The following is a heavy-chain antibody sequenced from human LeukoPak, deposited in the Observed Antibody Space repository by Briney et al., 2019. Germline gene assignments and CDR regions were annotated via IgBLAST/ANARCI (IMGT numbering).Heavy chain of an antibody. CDR1: GFTFSSYV. CDR2: IRGSGGHT. CDR3: AKDRESYASGSYYYYYFDS. J-gene: IGHJ4*02. Sequence: PGGSLRLSCAASGFTFSSYVRKWVRQAPGKGLEWVAAIRGSGGHTYYADSVKGRFTVSRDNSKNNLYLQLNSLRAEDTAVYYCAKDRESYASGSYYYYYFDSWGQGTLVTVSS. V-gene: IGHV3-23*01. D-gene: IGHD3-10*01.